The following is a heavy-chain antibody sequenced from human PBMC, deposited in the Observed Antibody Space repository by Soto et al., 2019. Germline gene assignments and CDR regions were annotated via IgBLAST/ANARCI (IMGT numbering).Heavy chain of an antibody. V-gene: IGHV3-23*04. CDR3: AKLGIKVGPPMDV. J-gene: IGHJ6*02. CDR2: ISGNSGSK. CDR1: GFTFSSYA. D-gene: IGHD1-26*01. Sequence: EVQLVESGGGLVQPGGSLRLSCAASGFTFSSYAMSWVRQAPGKGLEWVSAISGNSGSKYYADSVKGRFTISRDNSKTTVYLQMNSLRAEDTAVYYCAKLGIKVGPPMDVLGQGTTVTVSS.